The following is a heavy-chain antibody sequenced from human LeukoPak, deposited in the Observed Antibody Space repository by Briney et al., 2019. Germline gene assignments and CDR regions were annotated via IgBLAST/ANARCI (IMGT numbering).Heavy chain of an antibody. CDR3: ARDDHYHSTRFDY. CDR1: GGTFSSYA. V-gene: IGHV1-69*06. Sequence: ASVKVSCKASGGTFSSYAISWVRQAPGQGLEWMGGIIPIFGTANYAQKFQGRVMITADKSTSTAYMELSSLRSEDTAVYYCARDDHYHSTRFDYWGQGTLVTVSS. J-gene: IGHJ4*02. D-gene: IGHD3-22*01. CDR2: IIPIFGTA.